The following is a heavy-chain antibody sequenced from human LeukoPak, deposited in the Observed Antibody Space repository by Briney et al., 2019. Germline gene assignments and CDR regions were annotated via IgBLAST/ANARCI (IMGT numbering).Heavy chain of an antibody. CDR3: ARGPSDYFDY. CDR2: INHSGST. Sequence: SETLSLTCAVYGGSFSGYYWSWIRQPPGKGLEWIGEINHSGSTNYNPSLKSRVTISVDTSKNQFSLKLSSVTAADTAVYYCARGPSDYFDYWGQGILVTVSS. J-gene: IGHJ4*02. CDR1: GGSFSGYY. V-gene: IGHV4-34*01.